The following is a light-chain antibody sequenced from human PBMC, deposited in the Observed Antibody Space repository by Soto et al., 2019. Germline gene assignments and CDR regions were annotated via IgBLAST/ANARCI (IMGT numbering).Light chain of an antibody. J-gene: IGKJ2*01. CDR2: DAS. CDR1: QTISTY. CDR3: QQSGSTPYT. V-gene: IGKV1-39*01. Sequence: DIQMTQSPSSLSASVGDRVTITCRASQTISTYLNWYQQKPGKAPRLLIYDASSLLSGVPSRFSGSGSGTDFTLTIASLQPEDFPTYYCQQSGSTPYTFGQGTKVEI.